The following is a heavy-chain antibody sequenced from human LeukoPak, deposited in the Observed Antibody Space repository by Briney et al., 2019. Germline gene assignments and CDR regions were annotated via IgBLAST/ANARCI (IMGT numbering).Heavy chain of an antibody. Sequence: PGGSLRLSCAASGFTFSSYWVSWVRQAPGKGLEWVANIKQDGSEKYYVDSVKGRSTISRDNAKNSLYLQMNSLRAEDTAVYYCARGAKVRSFDYWGQGTLVTVSS. J-gene: IGHJ4*02. D-gene: IGHD3-10*01. CDR2: IKQDGSEK. V-gene: IGHV3-7*01. CDR3: ARGAKVRSFDY. CDR1: GFTFSSYW.